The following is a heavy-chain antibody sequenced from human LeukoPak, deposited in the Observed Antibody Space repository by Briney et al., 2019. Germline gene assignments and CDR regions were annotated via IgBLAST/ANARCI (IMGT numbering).Heavy chain of an antibody. Sequence: GGSLRLSCAASGFTFDDYAMHWVRQAPGKGREWVSGISWNSGSIGYADSVKGRFTISRDNAKNSLYLQMNSLRAGDTALYYCAASRGDGYNSLASFDYWGQGTLVTVSS. J-gene: IGHJ4*02. V-gene: IGHV3-9*01. D-gene: IGHD5-24*01. CDR3: AASRGDGYNSLASFDY. CDR2: ISWNSGSI. CDR1: GFTFDDYA.